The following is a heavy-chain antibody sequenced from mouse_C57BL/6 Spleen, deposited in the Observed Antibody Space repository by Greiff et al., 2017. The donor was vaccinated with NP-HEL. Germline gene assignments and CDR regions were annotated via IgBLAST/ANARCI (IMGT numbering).Heavy chain of an antibody. Sequence: VQLQQSGPELVKPGASVKISCKASGYAFSSSWMNWVKQRPGKGLEWIGRIYPGDGDTNYNGKFKGKATLTADKSSSTAYMQLSSLTSEDSAVYCCARRSRLSYFDYWGQGTTLTVSS. D-gene: IGHD1-1*01. V-gene: IGHV1-82*01. CDR1: GYAFSSSW. CDR3: ARRSRLSYFDY. J-gene: IGHJ2*01. CDR2: IYPGDGDT.